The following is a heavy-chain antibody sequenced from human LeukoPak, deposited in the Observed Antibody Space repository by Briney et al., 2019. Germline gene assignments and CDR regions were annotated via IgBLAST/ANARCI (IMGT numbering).Heavy chain of an antibody. CDR2: IYYSGST. V-gene: IGHV4-31*03. Sequence: SETLSLTCTVSGGSISSGGYYWSWIRQHPGKGLEWIGYIYYSGSTYYHPSLKSRVTISVDTSKNQFSLKLSSVTAADTAVYYCARSGYSYGFYYYYGMDVWGQGTTVTVSS. D-gene: IGHD5-18*01. CDR1: GGSISSGGYY. CDR3: ARSGYSYGFYYYYGMDV. J-gene: IGHJ6*02.